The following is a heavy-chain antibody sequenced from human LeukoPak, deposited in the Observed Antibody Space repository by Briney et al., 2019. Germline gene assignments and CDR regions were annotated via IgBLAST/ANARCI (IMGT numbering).Heavy chain of an antibody. CDR1: GFTFRNYS. CDR2: ISDGGSTT. J-gene: IGHJ4*02. CDR3: SRSAYYDGSGNYYDY. D-gene: IGHD3-22*01. V-gene: IGHV3-74*01. Sequence: GGSLRLSCTASGFTFRNYSMNWVRQAPGEGLVWVSRISDGGSTTTYADSVKGRFTISRDNAKNTLYLQMNGLRAEDTAVYYCSRSAYYDGSGNYYDYWGQGTLVTVSS.